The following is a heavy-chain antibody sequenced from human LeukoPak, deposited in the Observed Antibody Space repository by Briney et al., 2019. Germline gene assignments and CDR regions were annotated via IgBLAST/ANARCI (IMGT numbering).Heavy chain of an antibody. CDR2: VYHSGSP. D-gene: IGHD5/OR15-5a*01. J-gene: IGHJ3*02. Sequence: SETLSLTCTVSGGSISSSSWWSWVRQPPGKGLEWIGEVYHSGSPNYNPSFRGRVTILVDKSKNQFSLNLGSLTAADTAVYYCARDPNIVSTVTLRAFDIWGQGTMVSVSS. CDR3: ARDPNIVSTVTLRAFDI. V-gene: IGHV4-4*02. CDR1: GGSISSSSW.